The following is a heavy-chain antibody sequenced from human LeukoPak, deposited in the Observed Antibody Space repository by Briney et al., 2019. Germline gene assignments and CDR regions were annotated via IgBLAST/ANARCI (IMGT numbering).Heavy chain of an antibody. CDR2: INHSGST. CDR3: ARLDILADAFDI. D-gene: IGHD5-12*01. CDR1: GGSFSGYY. J-gene: IGHJ3*02. V-gene: IGHV4-34*01. Sequence: SETLSLTCAVYGGSFSGYYWSWIRQPPGKGLEWIGEINHSGSTNYNPSLKSRVTISVDTSKNQFSLKLSSVTAADTAVYYCARLDILADAFDIWGQGTMVTVSS.